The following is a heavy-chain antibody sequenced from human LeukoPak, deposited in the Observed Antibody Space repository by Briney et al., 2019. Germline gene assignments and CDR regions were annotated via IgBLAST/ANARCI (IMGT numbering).Heavy chain of an antibody. CDR3: ARAYGGYYFDY. J-gene: IGHJ4*02. CDR1: GITFSSYG. D-gene: IGHD4/OR15-4a*01. Sequence: PGGSLRLSCAASGITFSSYGMTWVRQAPGKGLEWVSVIYSGGNTYYADSVKGRFTISRDNSKNTLYLQMNSLRAEDTAVYYCARAYGGYYFDYWGQGTLVTVSS. CDR2: IYSGGNT. V-gene: IGHV3-53*01.